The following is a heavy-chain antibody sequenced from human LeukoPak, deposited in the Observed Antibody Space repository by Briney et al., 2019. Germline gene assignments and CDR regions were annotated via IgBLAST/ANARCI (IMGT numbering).Heavy chain of an antibody. CDR3: ARTYYDILNHYYYMDV. CDR2: IYYSGST. Sequence: PSETLSLTCTVSGGSISSSSYYWGWIRQPPGKGLEWIGSIYYSGSTYYNPSLKSRVTISVDTSKNQFSLKLSSVTAADTAVYYCARTYYDILNHYYYMDVWGKGTTVTISS. CDR1: GGSISSSSYY. J-gene: IGHJ6*03. D-gene: IGHD3-9*01. V-gene: IGHV4-39*01.